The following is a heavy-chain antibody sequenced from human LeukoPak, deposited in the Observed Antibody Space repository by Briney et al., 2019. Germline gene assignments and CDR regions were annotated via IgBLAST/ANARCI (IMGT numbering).Heavy chain of an antibody. CDR3: ARGRELRYFDY. D-gene: IGHD3-9*01. Sequence: SETLSLTCAVSGYSISSGYYWSWIRQPPGRELEWIATAYHSGDRYYNPSLRSRVTISVDTSENQFSLSVNTVTAADTALYFCARGRELRYFDYWGQGTLVTVSS. V-gene: IGHV4-38-2*01. CDR2: AYHSGDR. J-gene: IGHJ4*02. CDR1: GYSISSGYY.